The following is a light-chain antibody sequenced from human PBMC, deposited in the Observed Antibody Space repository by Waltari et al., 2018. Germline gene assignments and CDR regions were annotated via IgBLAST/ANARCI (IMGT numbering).Light chain of an antibody. J-gene: IGLJ3*02. Sequence: QSVLTQPPSVSGGPGQRGTISRTGSSANVGAGYDVHWSQQLPGTAPKLLMYGNSNRPSGVPDRFSGSKSDTSASLAITGLQAEDEADYYCQSYDSSLSRSVFGGGTK. CDR3: QSYDSSLSRSV. CDR1: SANVGAGYD. V-gene: IGLV1-40*01. CDR2: GNS.